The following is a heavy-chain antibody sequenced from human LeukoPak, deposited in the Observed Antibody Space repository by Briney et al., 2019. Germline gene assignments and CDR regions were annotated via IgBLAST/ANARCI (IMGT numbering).Heavy chain of an antibody. CDR1: GGSISSSSYY. D-gene: IGHD3-22*01. CDR2: IYYSGST. V-gene: IGHV4-39*01. CDR3: ARHRGLSYYYDSSGVSYFDY. Sequence: SETLSLTCTVSGGSISSSSYYWGWIRQPPGKGLEWIGSIYYSGSTYYNPSLKSRVTISVDTSKNQFSLKLSAVTAADTAVYYCARHRGLSYYYDSSGVSYFDYGGQGTLVSVSS. J-gene: IGHJ4*02.